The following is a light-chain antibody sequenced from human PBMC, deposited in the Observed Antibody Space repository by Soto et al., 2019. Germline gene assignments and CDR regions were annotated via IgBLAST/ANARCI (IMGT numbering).Light chain of an antibody. CDR1: SSNIGSNA. CDR2: STN. CDR3: ATWDDSLNAL. V-gene: IGLV1-44*01. Sequence: QPVLTQPPSASGTPGQRVTISCSGRSSNIGSNAVNWYQQLPGTAPKLLIYSTNQRPSGVPDRFSGSKSGTSASLAISGLQSEDEADYYCATWDDSLNALFGGGTKVTVL. J-gene: IGLJ2*01.